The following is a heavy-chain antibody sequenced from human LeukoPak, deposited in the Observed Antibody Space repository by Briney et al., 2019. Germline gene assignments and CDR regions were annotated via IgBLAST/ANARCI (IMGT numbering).Heavy chain of an antibody. V-gene: IGHV1-2*02. CDR1: GYTFTGYY. D-gene: IGHD4-11*01. CDR3: ARGITLRDYSNYKGSYYYYYGMDV. Sequence: ASVKVSCKASGYTFTGYYMHWVRQAPGQGLEWMGWINPNSGGTNYAQTFQGRVTMTRDTSISTAYMELSRLRSDDTAVYYCARGITLRDYSNYKGSYYYYYGMDVWGQGTTVTVSS. CDR2: INPNSGGT. J-gene: IGHJ6*02.